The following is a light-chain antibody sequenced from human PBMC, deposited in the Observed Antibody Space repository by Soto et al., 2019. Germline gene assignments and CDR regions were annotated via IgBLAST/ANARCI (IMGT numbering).Light chain of an antibody. CDR2: GAS. CDR3: HQYNNWPIS. CDR1: LSVGSN. J-gene: IGKJ5*01. V-gene: IGKV3-15*01. Sequence: EIVMTQSPATLSVSPGERATLSCRASLSVGSNLAWYQQKPCQAPRLLINGASTRATGIPARFSGSGSGPEFTLTISSLHSEDCAVYYCHQYNNWPISFGQGTRLEIK.